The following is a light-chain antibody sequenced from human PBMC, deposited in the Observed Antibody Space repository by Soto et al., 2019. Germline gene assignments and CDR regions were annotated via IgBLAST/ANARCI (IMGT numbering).Light chain of an antibody. CDR3: SSYTPTSTYV. Sequence: QSALTQPASGSGSPGQSVTISCTGTSSDVGCYDYVSWYQQHPGKAPKFMIYEVTNRPSAVSHRFSGSKSANTASLTISGLQAEDEADYYCSSYTPTSTYVFGTGTKVTVL. J-gene: IGLJ1*01. CDR2: EVT. V-gene: IGLV2-14*01. CDR1: SSDVGCYDY.